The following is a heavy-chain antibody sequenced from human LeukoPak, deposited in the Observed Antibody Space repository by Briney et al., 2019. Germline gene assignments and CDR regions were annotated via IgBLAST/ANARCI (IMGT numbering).Heavy chain of an antibody. Sequence: GASVKVSCKVSGYTLTELSMHWVRQAPGKGLEWMGGFDPEDDETIYAQKFQGRVTMTEDTSTDTAYMELSSLRSEDTAVYYCAANDVDIVARGLDYWGQGTLVTVSS. J-gene: IGHJ4*02. CDR3: AANDVDIVARGLDY. V-gene: IGHV1-24*01. CDR1: GYTLTELS. CDR2: FDPEDDET. D-gene: IGHD5-12*01.